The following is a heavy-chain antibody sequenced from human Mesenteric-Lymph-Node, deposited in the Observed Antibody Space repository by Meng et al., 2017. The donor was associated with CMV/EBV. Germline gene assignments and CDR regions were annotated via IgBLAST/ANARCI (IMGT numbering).Heavy chain of an antibody. J-gene: IGHJ6*02. D-gene: IGHD5-18*01. Sequence: SVKVSCKASGGTFSSYAISWVRQAPGQGLEWMGGIIPILGIANYAQKFQGRVTITADKSTSTAYMELSSLRSDDTAVYYCARDTAMTPKWLDVWGQGTMVTVSS. CDR3: ARDTAMTPKWLDV. CDR2: IIPILGIA. V-gene: IGHV1-69*10. CDR1: GGTFSSYA.